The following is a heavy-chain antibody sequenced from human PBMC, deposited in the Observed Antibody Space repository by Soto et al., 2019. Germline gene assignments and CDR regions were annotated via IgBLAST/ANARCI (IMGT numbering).Heavy chain of an antibody. CDR2: IWHDGSIE. V-gene: IGHV3-33*01. Sequence: QVHLVESGGGVVQPGRSLRLSCAASGFTFSTYIMHWVRQAPGKGLEWVALIWHDGSIENYADSVKGRFTISRDNSKNTLYLQMHSLRAEDMAVYYCAREPPDYVKGFDMWGQGTMVTVSS. CDR3: AREPPDYVKGFDM. CDR1: GFTFSTYI. J-gene: IGHJ3*02. D-gene: IGHD3-10*02.